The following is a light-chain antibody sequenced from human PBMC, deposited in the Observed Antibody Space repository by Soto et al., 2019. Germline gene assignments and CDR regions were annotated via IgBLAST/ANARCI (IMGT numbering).Light chain of an antibody. CDR2: DAS. J-gene: IGKJ4*01. Sequence: EIMMTQSPATVSVSPGERATLSCRASQSIRTNVASYQQKPGQALRLLIYDASTRATGLSSRFSGSGSGTEFTLTISSLQSEDVAIYYCQQYNDWPPLTFGGGTRLEI. V-gene: IGKV3-15*01. CDR3: QQYNDWPPLT. CDR1: QSIRTN.